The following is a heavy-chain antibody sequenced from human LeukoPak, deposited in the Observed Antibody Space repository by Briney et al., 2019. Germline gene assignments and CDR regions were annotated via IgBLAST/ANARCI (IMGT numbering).Heavy chain of an antibody. CDR2: IYYSGST. V-gene: IGHV4-39*01. D-gene: IGHD4-17*01. J-gene: IGHJ4*02. CDR1: GGSISSSSYY. Sequence: SETLSLTCTVPGGSISSSSYYWGWIRQPPGKGLEWIGSIYYSGSTYYNPSLKSRVTISVDTSKNQFSLKLSSVTAADTAVYYCASHRATTRWGQGTLVTVSS. CDR3: ASHRATTR.